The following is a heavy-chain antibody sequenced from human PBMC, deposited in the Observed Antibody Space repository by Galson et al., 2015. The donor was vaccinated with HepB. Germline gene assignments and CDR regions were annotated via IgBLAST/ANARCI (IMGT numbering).Heavy chain of an antibody. J-gene: IGHJ3*02. Sequence: SVKVSCKASGYTFTGYYMHWVRQAPGQGLEWMGWINPNSGGTNYAQKFQGRVTMTRDTSISTAYMELSRLRSDDTAVYYCARDVGPGRLGYCSGGSCYDAFDIWGQGTMVTVSS. CDR3: ARDVGPGRLGYCSGGSCYDAFDI. V-gene: IGHV1-2*02. CDR2: INPNSGGT. D-gene: IGHD2-15*01. CDR1: GYTFTGYY.